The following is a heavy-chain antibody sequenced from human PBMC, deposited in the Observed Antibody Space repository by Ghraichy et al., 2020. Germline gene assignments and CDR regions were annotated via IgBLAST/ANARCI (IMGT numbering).Heavy chain of an antibody. CDR2: ISAYNGNT. D-gene: IGHD2-2*01. V-gene: IGHV1-18*01. CDR3: AIARNYCSSISCYVGDY. Sequence: ASVKVSCKASGYTFINYGINWVRQAPGQGLEWMGWISAYNGNTNYAQKFQGRVAMTTDTSTSTAYLELRSLRSDDTAVYYCAIARNYCSSISCYVGDYWGQGTLVTVSS. J-gene: IGHJ4*02. CDR1: GYTFINYG.